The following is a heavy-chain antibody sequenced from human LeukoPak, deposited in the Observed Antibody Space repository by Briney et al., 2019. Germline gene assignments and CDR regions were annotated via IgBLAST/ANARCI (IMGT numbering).Heavy chain of an antibody. CDR3: ASGLQSRDGYNYVGVGHY. CDR1: GGSISSSSYY. Sequence: PSETLSRTCTVSGGSISSSSYYWGWIRQPPGKGLEWIGSIYYSGSTYYNPSLKSRVTISVDTSKNQFSLKLSSVTAADTAVYYCASGLQSRDGYNYVGVGHYWGQRTLVTVSS. D-gene: IGHD5-24*01. V-gene: IGHV4-39*01. CDR2: IYYSGST. J-gene: IGHJ4*02.